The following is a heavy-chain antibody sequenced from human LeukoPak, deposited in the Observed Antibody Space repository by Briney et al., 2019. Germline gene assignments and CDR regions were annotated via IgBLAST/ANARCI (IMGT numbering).Heavy chain of an antibody. CDR3: AKQSYARSLGE. J-gene: IGHJ4*02. CDR2: TNSGGTST. D-gene: IGHD2-8*01. V-gene: IGHV3-23*01. CDR1: GFPFSDFS. Sequence: PGGSLRLSCATSGFPFSDFSMSWVRQAPGKGLEWISTTNSGGTSTYYAEPVKGRFTISRDNSKNTLYLKMSSLRVEDTAVYYCAKQSYARSLGEGGPGTLVSVSS.